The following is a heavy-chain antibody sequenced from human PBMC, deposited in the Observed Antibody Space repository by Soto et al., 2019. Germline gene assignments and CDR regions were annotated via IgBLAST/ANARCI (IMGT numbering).Heavy chain of an antibody. J-gene: IGHJ4*02. CDR3: GRGRYARYFDY. Sequence: SETLSLTCAVYGGSFSGYYWSWIRQPPGKGLEWIGEINHSGSTNYNPSLKSRVTISVDTSKNQFSLKLSSVTAADTAVYYCGRGRYARYFDYWGQGTLVTVSS. CDR2: INHSGST. V-gene: IGHV4-34*01. CDR1: GGSFSGYY. D-gene: IGHD1-1*01.